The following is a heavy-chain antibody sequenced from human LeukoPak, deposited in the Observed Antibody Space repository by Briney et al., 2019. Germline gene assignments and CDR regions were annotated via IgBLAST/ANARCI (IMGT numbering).Heavy chain of an antibody. CDR3: ARDLRDGYNYFQH. CDR2: IIPIFGTA. Sequence: SVKVSCKASGYTFTGYYMHWMRQAPGQGLEWMGGIIPIFGTANYAQKFQGRVTITADESTSTAYMELSSLRSEDTAVYYCARDLRDGYNYFQHWGQGTLVTVSS. D-gene: IGHD5-24*01. V-gene: IGHV1-69*13. CDR1: GYTFTGYY. J-gene: IGHJ1*01.